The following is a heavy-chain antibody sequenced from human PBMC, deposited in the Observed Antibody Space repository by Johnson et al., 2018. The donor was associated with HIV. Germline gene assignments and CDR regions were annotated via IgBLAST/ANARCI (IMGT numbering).Heavy chain of an antibody. V-gene: IGHV3-66*01. CDR2: IYSGGNT. D-gene: IGHD5-18*01. Sequence: VQLVESGGGLVQPGGSLRLSCAASGFTVSSNYMSWVRQAPGKGLEWVSVIYSGGNTYYADSVKGRFTISRDNSKNTLDLQMNSLRVEDTGVYYWAGGVTGYSYGTWGQGTMVTVSS. J-gene: IGHJ3*01. CDR3: AGGVTGYSYGT. CDR1: GFTVSSNY.